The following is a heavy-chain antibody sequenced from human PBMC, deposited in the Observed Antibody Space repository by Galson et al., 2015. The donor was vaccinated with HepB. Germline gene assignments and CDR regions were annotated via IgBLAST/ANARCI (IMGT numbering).Heavy chain of an antibody. V-gene: IGHV3-15*07. Sequence: LRLSCAASGFTFSNAWMNWVRQAPGKGLEWVGRIKSKTDGGTKHYADSVKGRFTISRDNSKNTLYLQMNSLRAEDTAVYYCAKFGRKQMVRDVVGVFDYWGQGTLVTVSS. CDR3: AKFGRKQMVRDVVGVFDY. D-gene: IGHD3-10*01. CDR2: IKSKTDGGTK. CDR1: GFTFSNAW. J-gene: IGHJ4*02.